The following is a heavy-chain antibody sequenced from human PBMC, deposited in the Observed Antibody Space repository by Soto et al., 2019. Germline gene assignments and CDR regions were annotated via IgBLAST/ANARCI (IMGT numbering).Heavy chain of an antibody. CDR2: ISGSGGST. CDR1: GFTFSSYA. CDR3: AKDYSRARNSGVDY. D-gene: IGHD1-7*01. J-gene: IGHJ4*02. Sequence: EVQLLESGGGLVQPGGSLRLSCAASGFTFSSYAMSWVRQAPGKGLEWVSAISGSGGSTYYADSVKGRFTISRDNSKNTLYRQMNSLRAEDTAVYYCAKDYSRARNSGVDYWGQGTLVTVSS. V-gene: IGHV3-23*01.